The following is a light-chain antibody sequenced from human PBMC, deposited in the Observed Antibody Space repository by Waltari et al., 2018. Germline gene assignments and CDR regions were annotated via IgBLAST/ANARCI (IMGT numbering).Light chain of an antibody. CDR1: QSIATY. V-gene: IGKV1-39*01. CDR3: MQAMQLPWT. J-gene: IGKJ1*01. Sequence: DIQMTQSPSSLSASLGDRVTISCRASQSIATYVNWYQQKPGKAPKLLIYAASSLQSGVPSRFSGSGSGTDFTLKISRVEAEDVGVYYCMQAMQLPWTFGQGTREQIK. CDR2: AAS.